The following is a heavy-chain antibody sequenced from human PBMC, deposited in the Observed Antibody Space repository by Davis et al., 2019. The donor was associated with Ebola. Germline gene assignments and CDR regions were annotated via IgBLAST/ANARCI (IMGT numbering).Heavy chain of an antibody. J-gene: IGHJ4*02. V-gene: IGHV1-3*01. Sequence: ASVKVSCKASGYTFTSYAMHWVRQAPGQRLEWMGWINAGNGNTNYAQKLQGRVTMTTDTSTSTAYMELRSLRSDDTAVYYCAREPVVGSSGWYGGNYFDYWGQGTLVTVSS. D-gene: IGHD6-19*01. CDR2: INAGNGNT. CDR3: AREPVVGSSGWYGGNYFDY. CDR1: GYTFTSYA.